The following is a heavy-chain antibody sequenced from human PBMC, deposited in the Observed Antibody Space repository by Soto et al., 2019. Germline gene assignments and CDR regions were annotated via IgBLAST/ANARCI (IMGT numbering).Heavy chain of an antibody. Sequence: PGESLRLSCAASGFTFSSYSMNWVRQAPGKGLEWVSYISSSSSTIYYADSVKGRFTISRDNAKNSLYLQMNSLRDEDTAVYYCARDRIVYSSSSIYYYGMDVWGQGTTVTVSS. V-gene: IGHV3-48*02. CDR3: ARDRIVYSSSSIYYYGMDV. J-gene: IGHJ6*02. D-gene: IGHD6-6*01. CDR2: ISSSSSTI. CDR1: GFTFSSYS.